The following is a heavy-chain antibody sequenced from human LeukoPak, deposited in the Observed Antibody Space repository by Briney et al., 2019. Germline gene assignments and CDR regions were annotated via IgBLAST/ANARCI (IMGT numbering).Heavy chain of an antibody. CDR3: AKSPHSGSYTDY. D-gene: IGHD1-26*01. J-gene: IGHJ4*02. CDR2: ISGSGGST. V-gene: IGHV3-23*01. Sequence: GGSLRLSCAASGFTFSSYGMHWVRQAPGKGLEWVSAISGSGGSTYYADSVKGRFTISRDNSKNTLYLQMNSLRAEDTAVYYCAKSPHSGSYTDYWGQGTLVTVSS. CDR1: GFTFSSYG.